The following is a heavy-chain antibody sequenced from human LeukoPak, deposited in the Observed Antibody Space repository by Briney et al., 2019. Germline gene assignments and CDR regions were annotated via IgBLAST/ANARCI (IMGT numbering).Heavy chain of an antibody. V-gene: IGHV3-30*04. J-gene: IGHJ4*02. CDR2: IANDGSNK. CDR3: AREWLSPQGGLDS. Sequence: PGRSLRLSCAASGFTFRNNAMHWVRQAPGKGPEWLTVIANDGSNKYYAESVKGRFTISRDNSKNTLSLQMNSLRVEDTAVYFCAREWLSPQGGLDSWGQGTLVIVSS. CDR1: GFTFRNNA. D-gene: IGHD3-22*01.